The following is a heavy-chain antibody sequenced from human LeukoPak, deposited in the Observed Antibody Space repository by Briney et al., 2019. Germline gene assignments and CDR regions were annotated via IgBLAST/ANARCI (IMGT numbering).Heavy chain of an antibody. V-gene: IGHV1-2*02. D-gene: IGHD2-2*01. CDR2: INPNSGGT. CDR3: ARSIIVVVPAAMLGNWFDP. CDR1: GYTFSGYY. Sequence: ASVKVSCKASGYTFSGYYMHWVRQAPGQGLEWMGWINPNSGGTYYAQKFQGRVTMTRDTSISTAYMELSRLRSEDTAVYYCARSIIVVVPAAMLGNWFDPWGQGTLVTVSS. J-gene: IGHJ5*02.